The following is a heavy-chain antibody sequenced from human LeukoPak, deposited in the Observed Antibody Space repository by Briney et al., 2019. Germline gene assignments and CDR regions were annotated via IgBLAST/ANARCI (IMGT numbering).Heavy chain of an antibody. CDR1: GFTVSSNY. D-gene: IGHD4-23*01. V-gene: IGHV3-66*01. Sequence: GGSLRLSCAASGFTVSSNYMSWVRQAPGKGLEWVSVIYSGGSTYYADSVKGRFTISRDNSKNTLYLQMNSLRAEDTAVYYCATRPDYGGNWGAFDIWGQGTMVTVSS. CDR3: ATRPDYGGNWGAFDI. CDR2: IYSGGST. J-gene: IGHJ3*02.